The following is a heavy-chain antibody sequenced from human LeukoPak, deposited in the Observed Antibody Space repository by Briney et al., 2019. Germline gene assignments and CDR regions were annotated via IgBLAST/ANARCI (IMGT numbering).Heavy chain of an antibody. CDR2: IDNDGHGI. D-gene: IGHD4-17*01. V-gene: IGHV3-74*03. J-gene: IGHJ4*02. CDR3: ARKAHGDYEVFDY. CDR1: GFTFSGYW. Sequence: GGSLRLSCAASGFTFSGYWMHWVRQGPEKGLELVSRIDNDGHGILYADSVKGRFTTSRDNAKNTLYLQMNSLRAEDTAVYYCARKAHGDYEVFDYWGQGTLVTVSS.